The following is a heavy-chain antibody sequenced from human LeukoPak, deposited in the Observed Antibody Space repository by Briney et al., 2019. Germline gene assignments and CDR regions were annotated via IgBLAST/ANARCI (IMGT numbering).Heavy chain of an antibody. CDR2: INPSGGST. CDR1: GYTFTSYY. V-gene: IGHV1-46*01. Sequence: ASVKVSCKASGYTFTSYYMHWVRQAPGQGLERMGIINPSGGSTSYAQKFQGRVTMTRDTSTSTVYMELSSLRSEDTAVYYCARSSPPMTTVTTCDYWGQGTLVTVSS. J-gene: IGHJ4*02. CDR3: ARSSPPMTTVTTCDY. D-gene: IGHD4-17*01.